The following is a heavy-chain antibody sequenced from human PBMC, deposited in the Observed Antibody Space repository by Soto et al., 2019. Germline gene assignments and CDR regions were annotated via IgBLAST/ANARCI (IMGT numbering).Heavy chain of an antibody. CDR3: ARDFKAPNDAWAFDY. CDR1: GASIDSSGG. D-gene: IGHD1-1*01. CDR2: ISHKGNT. V-gene: IGHV4-4*02. J-gene: IGHJ4*02. Sequence: QVQLQESGPGLVEPAWTLSLTCAVSGASIDSSGGWDWFRQPPGQGLGWIGGISHKGNTIYNPSLKSRVTISVDKSRNQFLLKLKFVTAADTAVYYCARDFKAPNDAWAFDYWGQGKLVTVSS.